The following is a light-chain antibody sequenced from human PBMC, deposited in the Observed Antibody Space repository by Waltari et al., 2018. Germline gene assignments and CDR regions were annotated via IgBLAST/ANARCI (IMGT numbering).Light chain of an antibody. CDR1: SNDVGRNDQ. CDR3: MSYAGSNSFFV. CDR2: EVT. Sequence: QSALTQPASVSGSPGQSITTSCTGTSNDVGRNDQVSWYQQHPGKAPKVIVSEVTSRPSGISNRFSGSKSGNTASLTISGLQAEDEADYYCMSYAGSNSFFVFGTGTKVTVL. J-gene: IGLJ1*01. V-gene: IGLV2-14*01.